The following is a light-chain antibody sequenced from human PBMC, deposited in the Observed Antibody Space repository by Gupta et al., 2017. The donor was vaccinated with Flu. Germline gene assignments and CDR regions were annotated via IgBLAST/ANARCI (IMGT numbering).Light chain of an antibody. V-gene: IGKV1-39*01. J-gene: IGKJ1*01. CDR2: SAS. CDR1: QSISNY. CDR3: QQSYSTLRT. Sequence: DIQMTQSPSSLSASVGDRVTITCRASQSISNYLNWYQQKPGKAPNLLIYSASRLQSGVPSRFSGSGSGTDFTLTISSLQPEDFATYYCQQSYSTLRTFGQGTKVEIK.